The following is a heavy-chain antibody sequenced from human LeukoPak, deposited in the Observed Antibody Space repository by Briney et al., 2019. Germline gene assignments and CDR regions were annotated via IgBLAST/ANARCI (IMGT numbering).Heavy chain of an antibody. J-gene: IGHJ4*02. CDR2: ISSSSTDT. D-gene: IGHD3-10*01. Sequence: GGSLRLSCAASGFTFSDFYMSWIRHAPGKGLEWLSDISSSSTDTNYADSVKGRFTISRDNAKNSLFLQLNSLRAEDTAVYYCARKTYYYDSGSYSKSYYFDCWGQGTLVTVSS. CDR1: GFTFSDFY. CDR3: ARKTYYYDSGSYSKSYYFDC. V-gene: IGHV3-11*06.